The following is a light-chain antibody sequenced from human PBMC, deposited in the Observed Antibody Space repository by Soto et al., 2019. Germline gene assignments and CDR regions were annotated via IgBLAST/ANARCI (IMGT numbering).Light chain of an antibody. CDR3: QRYGG. CDR2: SAS. V-gene: IGKV3-20*01. CDR1: QSVSSSH. J-gene: IGKJ1*01. Sequence: EIVLTQSPGTLSLSPGERATLSCRASQSVSSSHLAWYQQKPGQAPRLLIYSASSRATGIPGRFSGSGSGTDFTLTISRLEPEDFAVYYCQRYGGVGQGTKGDIK.